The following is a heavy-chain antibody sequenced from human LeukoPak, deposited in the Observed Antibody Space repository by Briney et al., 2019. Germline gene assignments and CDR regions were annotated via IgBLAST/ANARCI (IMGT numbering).Heavy chain of an antibody. CDR1: GFTFTNFG. V-gene: IGHV3-30*02. Sequence: GGSLRLTCAASGFTFTNFGMHWVRQAPGKGLEWVAFINYLGSTRFYADSVKGRFTVSRDDSMSTLYLQMNGLRPEDMAVYYCAKDRDWAFDYWGQGTLVTVPS. D-gene: IGHD3/OR15-3a*01. J-gene: IGHJ4*02. CDR2: INYLGSTR. CDR3: AKDRDWAFDY.